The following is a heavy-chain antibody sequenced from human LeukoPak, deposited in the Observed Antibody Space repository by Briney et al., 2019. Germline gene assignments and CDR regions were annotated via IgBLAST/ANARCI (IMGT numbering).Heavy chain of an antibody. CDR2: INPNSGGT. Sequence: ASVKVSCKASGYTFTGYYMHWVRQAPGQGLEWMGWINPNSGGTNYAQKFQGRVTMTRDTSISTAYMELSRLRSDDTAVYYCARSPGYSSGWYGRGGYYYYYMDVWGKGTTVTISS. V-gene: IGHV1-2*02. D-gene: IGHD6-19*01. CDR1: GYTFTGYY. CDR3: ARSPGYSSGWYGRGGYYYYYMDV. J-gene: IGHJ6*03.